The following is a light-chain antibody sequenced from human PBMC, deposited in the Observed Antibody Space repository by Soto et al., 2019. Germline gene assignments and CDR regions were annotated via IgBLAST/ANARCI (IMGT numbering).Light chain of an antibody. V-gene: IGKV1-39*01. CDR3: QQSYSSPPT. J-gene: IGKJ1*01. Sequence: SQRTQSPSSLSAYVADRVIITCRASQSISNHLNWYQQKPGKAPKPLIFAASSLQSGVPSRFSGSRSGPDFTLTISSLQPEDFATYYCQQSYSSPPTFGQGTKVDIK. CDR2: AAS. CDR1: QSISNH.